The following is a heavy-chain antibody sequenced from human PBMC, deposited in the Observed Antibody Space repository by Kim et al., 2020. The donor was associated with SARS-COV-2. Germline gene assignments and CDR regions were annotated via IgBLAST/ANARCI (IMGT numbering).Heavy chain of an antibody. Sequence: GGSLRLSCAASGFTFSSYSMNWVRQAPGKGLEWVSYISSSSSTIYYADSVKGRFTISRDNAKNSLYLQMNSLRDEDTAVYYCARDYRLHYVWGSLEGERLDYWGQGTLVTVSS. J-gene: IGHJ4*02. CDR2: ISSSSSTI. CDR1: GFTFSSYS. CDR3: ARDYRLHYVWGSLEGERLDY. V-gene: IGHV3-48*02. D-gene: IGHD3-16*01.